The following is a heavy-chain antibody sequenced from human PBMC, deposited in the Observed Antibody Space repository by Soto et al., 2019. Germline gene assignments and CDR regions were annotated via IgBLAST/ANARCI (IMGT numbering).Heavy chain of an antibody. CDR2: IDTNGDT. J-gene: IGHJ4*02. V-gene: IGHV4-31*03. Sequence: QVQLQESGSGLLKPSQTLSLDCSVSGDSLRRGFHHWSWIRQTPGKGLQLIGYIDTNGDTHYDPSLRNRLNMSIVTTESRFSLKVTSVTAADTAVYYCARGTVYYCPNDKCGFFFDHWGQCALVTVTS. CDR1: GDSLRRGFHH. D-gene: IGHD2-8*01. CDR3: ARGTVYYCPNDKCGFFFDH.